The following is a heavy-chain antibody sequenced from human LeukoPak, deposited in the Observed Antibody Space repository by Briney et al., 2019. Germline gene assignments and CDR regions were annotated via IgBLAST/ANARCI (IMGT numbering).Heavy chain of an antibody. CDR3: ARAASPWIAAAGTDY. Sequence: PGGSLRLSCAASGFTFSSYAMHWVRQAPGKGLEWVAVISYDGSNKYYADSVKGRFTISRDNSRNTLYLQMNSLRAEDTAVYYCARAASPWIAAAGTDYWGQGTLVTVSS. D-gene: IGHD6-13*01. CDR2: ISYDGSNK. CDR1: GFTFSSYA. V-gene: IGHV3-30-3*01. J-gene: IGHJ4*02.